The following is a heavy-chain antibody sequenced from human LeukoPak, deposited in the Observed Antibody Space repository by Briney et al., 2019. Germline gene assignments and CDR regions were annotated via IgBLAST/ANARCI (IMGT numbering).Heavy chain of an antibody. CDR1: GGSISSGGYY. CDR2: IYYSGST. CDR3: ARDFPTDYYYYGMDV. V-gene: IGHV4-31*03. J-gene: IGHJ6*02. Sequence: SQTLSLTCTDSGGSISSGGYYWSWIRQHPGKGLEWIGYIYYSGSTYYNPSLKSRVTISVDTSKNQFSLKLSSVTAADTAVYYCARDFPTDYYYYGMDVWGQGTTVTVSS.